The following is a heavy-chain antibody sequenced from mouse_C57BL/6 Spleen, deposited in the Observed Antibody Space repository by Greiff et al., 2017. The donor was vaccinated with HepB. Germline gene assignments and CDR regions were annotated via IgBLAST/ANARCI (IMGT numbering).Heavy chain of an antibody. Sequence: VQLQQSGAELVMPGASVKLSCKASGYTFTSYWMHWVKQRPGQGLEWIGEIDPSDSYTNYNQKFKGKSTLTVDKSSSTAYMQLSSLTSEDSAVYYCARRSGGLRYFDYWGQGTTRTVSS. J-gene: IGHJ2*01. CDR3: ARRSGGLRYFDY. CDR1: GYTFTSYW. CDR2: IDPSDSYT. D-gene: IGHD2-4*01. V-gene: IGHV1-69*01.